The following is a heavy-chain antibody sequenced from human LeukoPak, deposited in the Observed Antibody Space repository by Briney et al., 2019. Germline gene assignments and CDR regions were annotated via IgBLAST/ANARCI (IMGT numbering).Heavy chain of an antibody. CDR3: AKDQDLYYDSSGYSPDY. CDR1: GYTFTSYG. V-gene: IGHV1-18*01. D-gene: IGHD3-22*01. Sequence: ASVKVSCKASGYTFTSYGISWVRQAPGQGLEWMGWISAYNGNTNYAQKLQGRVTMTTDTSTSTAYMELRSLRSDDTAVYYCAKDQDLYYDSSGYSPDYWGQGTLVTVSS. CDR2: ISAYNGNT. J-gene: IGHJ4*02.